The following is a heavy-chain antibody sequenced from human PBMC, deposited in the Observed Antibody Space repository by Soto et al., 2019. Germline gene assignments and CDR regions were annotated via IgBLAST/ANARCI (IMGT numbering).Heavy chain of an antibody. CDR3: ARDYGKFLQPTAAGYHYYGMDV. CDR1: RGSLSSYG. D-gene: IGHD6-13*01. Sequence: QVQLLQSGAEVKKPGSSVKVSCKSSRGSLSSYGLSWVRQAPGQGLEWMGRIIPVFGTTDYAENLQGRLTITAXXXWXXVYMEMSNLKSEDTAIYFCARDYGKFLQPTAAGYHYYGMDVWGQGTTVTVSS. CDR2: IIPVFGTT. J-gene: IGHJ6*02. V-gene: IGHV1-69*15.